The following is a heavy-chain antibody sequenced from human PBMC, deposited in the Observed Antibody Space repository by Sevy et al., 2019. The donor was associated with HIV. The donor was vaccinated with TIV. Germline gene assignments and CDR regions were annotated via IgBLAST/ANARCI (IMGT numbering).Heavy chain of an antibody. CDR3: GRGEGYGGYNTGWDV. CDR1: GFTFSDHY. D-gene: IGHD4-17*01. V-gene: IGHV3-72*01. J-gene: IGHJ6*02. CDR2: TRNKANSYST. Sequence: GGSLRLSCAASGFTFSDHYMDWVRQAPGKGLEWVGRTRNKANSYSTEYAASVKGRFTISRDDSRISLYLQMNSLKTEDTAVYCWGRGEGYGGYNTGWDVWGQGTTVTVSS.